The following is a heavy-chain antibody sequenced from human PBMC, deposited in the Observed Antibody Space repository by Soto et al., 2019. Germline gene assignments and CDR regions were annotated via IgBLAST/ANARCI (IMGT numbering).Heavy chain of an antibody. J-gene: IGHJ3*02. V-gene: IGHV1-69*13. Sequence: EASVKVSCKASGGTFSSYAISWVRQAPGQGLEWMGGIIPIFGTANYAQKFQGRVTITADESTSTAYMELSSLRSEDTAVYYCARVTKEIISDAFDIWGQGTMVTVSS. CDR2: IIPIFGTA. CDR1: GGTFSSYA. CDR3: ARVTKEIISDAFDI.